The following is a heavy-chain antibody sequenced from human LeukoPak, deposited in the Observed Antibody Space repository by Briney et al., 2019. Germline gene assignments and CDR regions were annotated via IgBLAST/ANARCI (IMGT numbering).Heavy chain of an antibody. Sequence: GGSLRLSCAASGFTFSSYSMNWVRQAPGKGLEWVALISYDGNTKYYADSVKGRFTISRDNSKNTLFLQMTTLRTEDTALYYCARVHSSRWYCCSDNWGQGTLVTVSS. CDR1: GFTFSSYS. CDR3: ARVHSSRWYCCSDN. D-gene: IGHD6-13*01. V-gene: IGHV3-30*03. J-gene: IGHJ4*02. CDR2: ISYDGNTK.